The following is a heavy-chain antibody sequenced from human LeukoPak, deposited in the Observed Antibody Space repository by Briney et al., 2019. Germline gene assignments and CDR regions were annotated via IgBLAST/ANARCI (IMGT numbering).Heavy chain of an antibody. CDR3: ARLIGHYYYYYMDV. V-gene: IGHV4-61*02. CDR1: GYSISSGSYY. CDR2: IYTSGST. D-gene: IGHD3-22*01. J-gene: IGHJ6*03. Sequence: PSETLSLTCTVSGYSISSGSYYWSWIRQPAGKGLEWIGRIYTSGSTNYNPSLKSRVTISVDTSKNQFSLKLSSVTAADTAVYYCARLIGHYYYYYMDVWGKGTTVTVSS.